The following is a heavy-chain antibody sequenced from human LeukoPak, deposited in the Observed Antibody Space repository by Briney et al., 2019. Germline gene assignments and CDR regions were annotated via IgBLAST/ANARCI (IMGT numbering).Heavy chain of an antibody. CDR2: VYYSGGS. J-gene: IGHJ5*02. D-gene: IGHD2-15*01. V-gene: IGHV4-59*01. CDR3: ASRVSWDNWFDP. Sequence: SETLSLTCTVSAGSISSYYWSWIRQPPGKGLEWIRYVYYSGGSNYNPSLESRVTMSVDTSKNQFSLKLSSVTAADAAVYYCASRVSWDNWFDPWGQGTLVTVSS. CDR1: AGSISSYY.